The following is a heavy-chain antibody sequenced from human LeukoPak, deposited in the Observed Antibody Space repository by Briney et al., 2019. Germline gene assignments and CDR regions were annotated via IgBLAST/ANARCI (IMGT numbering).Heavy chain of an antibody. V-gene: IGHV3-23*01. J-gene: IGHJ6*02. CDR2: ISGSADNT. CDR3: GGAKFYYYGMDV. D-gene: IGHD1-26*01. Sequence: GGSLRLSCAASGLTFSSYAMSWVRQAPGKGLEWVSTISGSADNTHYADSVKGRFTISRDNSKNPLYLQINSLMADDAAVYYCGGAKFYYYGMDVWGQGTTVTVSS. CDR1: GLTFSSYA.